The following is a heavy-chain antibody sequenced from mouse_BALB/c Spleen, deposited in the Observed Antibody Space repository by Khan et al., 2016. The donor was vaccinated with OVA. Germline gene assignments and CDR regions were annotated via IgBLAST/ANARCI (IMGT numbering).Heavy chain of an antibody. CDR2: INTYTGEP. Sequence: QIQLVQSGPELKKPGETVKISCKASGYTFTKSGMNWVKQAPGKGLKWMGWINTYTGEPTYADDFKGRFAFSLETSDSTAYLQINNPKNEDTATYFGASPPYFSYVMDNWGQGTSVTVSS. D-gene: IGHD2-10*01. CDR1: GYTFTKSG. CDR3: ASPPYFSYVMDN. J-gene: IGHJ4*01. V-gene: IGHV9-3-1*01.